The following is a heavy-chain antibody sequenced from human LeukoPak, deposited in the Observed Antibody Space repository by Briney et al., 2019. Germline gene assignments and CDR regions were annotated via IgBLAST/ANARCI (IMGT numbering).Heavy chain of an antibody. D-gene: IGHD2-15*01. Sequence: GASVKVSCKASGYTFTSYGISWVRQAPGQGLEWMGWISAYNGNTNYAQKLQGRVTMTTDTSTSTAYMELRSLRSDDTAVYYCARGGDGCSGGSCPLPSFDYWGQGTLVTVSS. CDR3: ARGGDGCSGGSCPLPSFDY. CDR2: ISAYNGNT. CDR1: GYTFTSYG. V-gene: IGHV1-18*01. J-gene: IGHJ4*02.